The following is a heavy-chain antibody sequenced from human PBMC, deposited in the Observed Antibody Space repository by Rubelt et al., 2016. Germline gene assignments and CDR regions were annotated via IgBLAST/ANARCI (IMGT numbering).Heavy chain of an antibody. CDR2: IYYNYNGGTNT. Sequence: QVQVQESGPGLVKPSETLSLTCTVSGGSISSFYWSWIRQPPGKGLEWIGYIYYNYNGGTNTNYNPSLKSRVTISVDTSKNQFSLKVSSVTAADTAMYSCVRVWSGRTFFEYWGQGALVTVSS. CDR1: GGSISSFY. V-gene: IGHV4-59*01. CDR3: VRVWSGRTFFEY. J-gene: IGHJ4*02. D-gene: IGHD2-8*02.